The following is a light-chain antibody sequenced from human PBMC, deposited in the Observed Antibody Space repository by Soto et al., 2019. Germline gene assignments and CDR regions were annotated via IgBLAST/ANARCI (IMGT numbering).Light chain of an antibody. V-gene: IGLV2-11*01. CDR1: SSDFGGYNY. CDR3: CPYAVTDVL. Sequence: QSVLTQPRSVSGSPGQSVTISCTGTSSDFGGYNYVSWYQQHPGKAPKLMIYDVNKRPSGVPDRFSGSKSGNTASLPISGLQAEDEADYSCCPYAVTDVLFGGGTKLTVL. CDR2: DVN. J-gene: IGLJ2*01.